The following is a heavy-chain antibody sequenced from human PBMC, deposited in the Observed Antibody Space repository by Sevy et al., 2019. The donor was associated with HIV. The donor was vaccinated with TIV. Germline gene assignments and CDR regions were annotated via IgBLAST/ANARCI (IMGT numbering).Heavy chain of an antibody. D-gene: IGHD3-22*01. CDR1: GFTFSSYA. CDR2: FTGSGTNT. CDR3: AKGSILVVGHFDF. Sequence: GGSLRLSCAASGFTFSSYAMSWVRQAPGKGLEWVSSFTGSGTNTFYADSVKGRFTISRDNSKNTLYLQMNSLRAEDTAVYYCAKGSILVVGHFDFWGQGTLVTVSS. V-gene: IGHV3-23*01. J-gene: IGHJ4*02.